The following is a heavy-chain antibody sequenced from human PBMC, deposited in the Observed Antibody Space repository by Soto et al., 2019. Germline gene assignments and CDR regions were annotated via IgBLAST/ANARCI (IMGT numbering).Heavy chain of an antibody. J-gene: IGHJ5*02. CDR3: ARPLIAARLCLDP. CDR2: INAGNGNT. CDR1: GHTFTSYA. D-gene: IGHD6-6*01. V-gene: IGHV1-3*01. Sequence: QVQLVQSGAEVKKPGASVKVSCKASGHTFTSYAMHWVRQAPGQRLEWMGWINAGNGNTKYSQKFQGRVTITRDTSASTAYMELSSLRSEDTAVYYCARPLIAARLCLDPWGQGTLVTVSS.